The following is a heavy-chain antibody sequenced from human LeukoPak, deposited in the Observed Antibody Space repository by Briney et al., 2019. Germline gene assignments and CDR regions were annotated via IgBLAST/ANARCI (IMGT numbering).Heavy chain of an antibody. CDR3: ARDPPPNAFDI. V-gene: IGHV4-30-2*01. CDR2: IYYSGRT. J-gene: IGHJ3*02. Sequence: SETLSLTCAVSGGSISSGGYSWSWIRQPPGKGLEWIGYIYYSGRTYYNPSLKSRVSISVDTSKNQFSLRLSSMTAADTAVYYCARDPPPNAFDIWGQGTMVTVSS. CDR1: GGSISSGGYS.